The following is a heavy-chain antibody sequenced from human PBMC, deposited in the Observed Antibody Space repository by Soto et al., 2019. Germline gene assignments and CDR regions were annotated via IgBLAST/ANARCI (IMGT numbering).Heavy chain of an antibody. CDR3: AWLGGYCSGGGCPGDWYFDL. Sequence: QVQLVQSGAEVKKPGSSVKVSCKASGGTFSSYAISWVRQAPGQGLEWMAGITPIFGTANYAQKFQAGVTITADESRSTACMELGSVRSEGTAVYYCAWLGGYCSGGGCPGDWYFDLWGRGTLVTVAA. CDR2: ITPIFGTA. CDR1: GGTFSSYA. J-gene: IGHJ2*01. V-gene: IGHV1-69*01. D-gene: IGHD2-15*01.